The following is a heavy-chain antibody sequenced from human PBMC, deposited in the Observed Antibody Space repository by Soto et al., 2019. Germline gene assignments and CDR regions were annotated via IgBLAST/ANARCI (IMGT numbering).Heavy chain of an antibody. CDR2: MYNSGST. Sequence: PSETLSLTCTFSGGSISSYYWSWIRQPPGKGLEWIGYMYNSGSTIYNPSLKRRVTISVDTSKNQFSLKLNSVTAADTAVYYCARDLWGYCGADCYPLDVWGQGTTVTVSS. J-gene: IGHJ6*02. V-gene: IGHV4-59*01. D-gene: IGHD2-21*02. CDR1: GGSISSYY. CDR3: ARDLWGYCGADCYPLDV.